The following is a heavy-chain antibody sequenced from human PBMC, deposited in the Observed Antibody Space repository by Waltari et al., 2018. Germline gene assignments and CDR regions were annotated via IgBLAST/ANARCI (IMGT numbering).Heavy chain of an antibody. J-gene: IGHJ3*02. CDR2: STMSSSDL. CDR1: GFSFSSYE. D-gene: IGHD1-26*01. V-gene: IGHV3-48*03. CDR3: ATEWELGAHNALDI. Sequence: EVQLVESGGGLVQPGGSLRLSCVCSGFSFSSYEMNWVRQAPGTGREWISKSTMSSSDLTYANSVKGRFTISRDDAKNSLYLQMNSLSAEDTAVYYCATEWELGAHNALDIWGQGTMVTVSS.